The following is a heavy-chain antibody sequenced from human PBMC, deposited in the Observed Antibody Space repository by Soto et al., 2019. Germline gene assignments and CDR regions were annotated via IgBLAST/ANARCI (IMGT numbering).Heavy chain of an antibody. V-gene: IGHV1-69*01. J-gene: IGHJ6*02. D-gene: IGHD2-15*01. CDR3: ARVRVTGSVVVVVAATPGEYYYYGMDV. CDR1: GGTFSSYA. Sequence: QVQLVQSGAEVKKPGSSVKVSCKASGGTFSSYAISWVRQAPGQGLEWMGGIIPIFGTANYAQKFQGRVTITADESTSTAYMELSSLRSEDTAVYYCARVRVTGSVVVVVAATPGEYYYYGMDVWGQGTTVTVSS. CDR2: IIPIFGTA.